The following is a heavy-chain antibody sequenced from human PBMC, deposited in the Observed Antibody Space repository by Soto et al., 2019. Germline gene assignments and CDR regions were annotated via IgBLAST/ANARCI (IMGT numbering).Heavy chain of an antibody. CDR3: ARVDYYDSSHDY. V-gene: IGHV1-69*13. J-gene: IGHJ4*02. D-gene: IGHD3-22*01. CDR1: GGTFSSYA. CDR2: IIPIFGTA. Sequence: GASVKVSCKASGGTFSSYAISWVRQAPGQGLEWMGGIIPIFGTANYAQKFQGRVTITADESTSTAYMELSSLRSEDTAVYYCARVDYYDSSHDYWGQGTLDTVSS.